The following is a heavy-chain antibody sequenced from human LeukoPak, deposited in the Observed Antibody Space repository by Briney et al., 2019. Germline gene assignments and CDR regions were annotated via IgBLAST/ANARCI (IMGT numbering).Heavy chain of an antibody. CDR3: ARAYSGYVSFDY. Sequence: GGSLRLSCAASGFSFSGYSVNWVRQAPGKGLEWVSYITSSGSARYYADSVKGRFTISRDNAKNSLHLQMNSLRDEDTAVYYCARAYSGYVSFDYWGQGTLVTVSS. J-gene: IGHJ4*02. CDR2: ITSSGSAR. D-gene: IGHD5-12*01. CDR1: GFSFSGYS. V-gene: IGHV3-48*02.